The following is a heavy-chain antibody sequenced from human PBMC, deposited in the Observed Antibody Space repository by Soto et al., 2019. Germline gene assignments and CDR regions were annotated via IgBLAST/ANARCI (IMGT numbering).Heavy chain of an antibody. D-gene: IGHD2-15*01. V-gene: IGHV1-2*02. CDR3: ARGSTCRGRLASAGGGDYFAY. Sequence: ASVKVSCKASGHTFSDYYLHWVRQAPGQGLEWMGWINPNSGGTGYAQKFQGRVTMTRDTSITTAYMEVSRPKSDDTAVYYCARGSTCRGRLASAGGGDYFAYWGQGIPVTVSS. J-gene: IGHJ4*02. CDR1: GHTFSDYY. CDR2: INPNSGGT.